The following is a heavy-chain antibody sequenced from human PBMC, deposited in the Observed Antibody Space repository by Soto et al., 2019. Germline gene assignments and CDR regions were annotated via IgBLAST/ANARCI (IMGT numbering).Heavy chain of an antibody. CDR2: ISYDGSNK. CDR1: GFTFSSYA. CDR3: ARYGLLGYFDY. V-gene: IGHV3-30-3*01. J-gene: IGHJ4*02. Sequence: ESGGGVVQPGRSLRLSCAASGFTFSSYAMHWVRQAPGKGLEWVAVISYDGSNKYYADSVKGRFTISRDNSKNTLYLQMNSLRAEDTAVYYCARYGLLGYFDYWGQGTLVTVSS. D-gene: IGHD3-10*01.